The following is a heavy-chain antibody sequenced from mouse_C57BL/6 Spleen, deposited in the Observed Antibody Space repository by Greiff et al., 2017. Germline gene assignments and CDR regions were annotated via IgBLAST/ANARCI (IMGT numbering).Heavy chain of an antibody. CDR2: INPSSGYT. CDR1: GYTFTSYW. D-gene: IGHD1-1*01. V-gene: IGHV1-7*01. Sequence: VQLTESGAELAKPGASVKLSCKASGYTFTSYWMHWVKQRPGQGLEWIGYINPSSGYTKYNPKVKDKATLTGDKSASTAYMQLSSLTYEDSAVYYCARLGSSYTDYWGQGTTLTVSS. CDR3: ARLGSSYTDY. J-gene: IGHJ2*01.